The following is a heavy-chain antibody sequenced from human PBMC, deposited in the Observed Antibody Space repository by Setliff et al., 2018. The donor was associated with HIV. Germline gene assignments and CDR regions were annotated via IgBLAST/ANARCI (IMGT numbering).Heavy chain of an antibody. V-gene: IGHV4-61*02. CDR3: ARARGPPLPVLDF. Sequence: PSETLSLTCTVSGGSVSRSDYYWSWIRQPAGGGLEWIGRVHISGSVNYNPSLRSRVSISIDTSKNQCSLKLTSVTAADTAVYFCARARGPPLPVLDFWGPGTLVTVSS. CDR2: VHISGSV. D-gene: IGHD3-10*01. CDR1: GGSVSRSDYY. J-gene: IGHJ4*02.